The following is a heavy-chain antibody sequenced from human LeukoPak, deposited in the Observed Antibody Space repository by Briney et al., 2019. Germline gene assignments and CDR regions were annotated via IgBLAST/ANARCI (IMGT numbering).Heavy chain of an antibody. CDR2: TYYSGST. Sequence: PSETLSLTCTVSGGSISSYYWSWIRQPPGKGLEWIGYTYYSGSTNYNPSLKSRVTISVDTSKNQFSLKLSSVTAADTAVYYCARRFERDAFDIWGQGTMVTVSS. J-gene: IGHJ3*02. CDR1: GGSISSYY. CDR3: ARRFERDAFDI. V-gene: IGHV4-59*01. D-gene: IGHD3-16*01.